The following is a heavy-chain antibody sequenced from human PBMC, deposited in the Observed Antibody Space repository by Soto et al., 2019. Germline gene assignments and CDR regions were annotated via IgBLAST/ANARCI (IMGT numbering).Heavy chain of an antibody. V-gene: IGHV1-18*01. Sequence: ASVKVSCKASGYTFTSYGISWGRQAPGQGLEWMGWISAYNGNTNYAQKLQGRVTMTTDTSTSTAYMELRSLRSDDTAVYYCAREGRIAAAGTQYWFDPWGQGTLVTVSS. D-gene: IGHD6-13*01. CDR3: AREGRIAAAGTQYWFDP. CDR1: GYTFTSYG. J-gene: IGHJ5*02. CDR2: ISAYNGNT.